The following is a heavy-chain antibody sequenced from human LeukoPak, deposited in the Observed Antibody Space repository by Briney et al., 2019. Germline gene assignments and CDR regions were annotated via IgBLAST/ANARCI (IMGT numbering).Heavy chain of an antibody. V-gene: IGHV3-7*01. CDR1: AFTFSGFW. J-gene: IGHJ4*02. CDR2: IKQDGSEN. Sequence: GGSLRLSCAASAFTFSGFWMSWVRQAPGKGLEWVANIKQDGSENYYVDSVKGRFIISRDNARNSLYLQMNSLRAEDTAMYYCTREDYGVDYWGQGTLVTVAS. D-gene: IGHD3-16*01. CDR3: TREDYGVDY.